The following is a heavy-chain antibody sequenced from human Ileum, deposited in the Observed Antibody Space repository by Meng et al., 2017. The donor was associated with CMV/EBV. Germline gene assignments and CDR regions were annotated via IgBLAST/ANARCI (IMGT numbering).Heavy chain of an antibody. CDR1: GDSISSSNYY. J-gene: IGHJ3*02. CDR3: ARGRPGNTFDI. D-gene: IGHD3-10*01. Sequence: GSLRLSCTVSGDSISSSNYYWGWIRQPPGKGLDWIGSIYYTGSTYYTPSLKSRVTISIDTSKKHFSLKLSSVTAADTAVFYCARGRPGNTFDIWGQGTMVTGSS. CDR2: IYYTGST. V-gene: IGHV4-39*07.